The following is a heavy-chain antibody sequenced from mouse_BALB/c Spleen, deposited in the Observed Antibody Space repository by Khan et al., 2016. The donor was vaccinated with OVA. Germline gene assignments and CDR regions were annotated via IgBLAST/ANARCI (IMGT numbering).Heavy chain of an antibody. D-gene: IGHD2-14*01. CDR2: INTHSGVP. CDR1: GYTFTTAG. V-gene: IGHV9-4*02. Sequence: QIQLVQSGPELKKPGETVRISCKASGYTFTTAGIQWVQKMPGKGLKWIGWINTHSGVPKYAEDFKGRFAFSLEISVNTAYLQITSLKNEDTATDFCARGGAAYYRNDGGAREYWGQGTSVTVSS. J-gene: IGHJ4*01. CDR3: ARGGAAYYRNDGGAREY.